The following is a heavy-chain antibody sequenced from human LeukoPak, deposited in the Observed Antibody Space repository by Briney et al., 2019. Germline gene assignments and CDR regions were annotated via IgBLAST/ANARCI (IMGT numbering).Heavy chain of an antibody. V-gene: IGHV3-23*01. CDR1: GFTFSSYA. CDR3: AKDQRYCGGDCYSSSDY. Sequence: GGSLRLSCPAFGFTFSSYAMSWVRQAPGKGLEWVSAISGSGGSTYYADSVKGRFTISRDNSKNTLYLQMNSLRAEDTAVYYCAKDQRYCGGDCYSSSDYWGQGTLVTVSS. J-gene: IGHJ4*02. CDR2: ISGSGGST. D-gene: IGHD2-21*02.